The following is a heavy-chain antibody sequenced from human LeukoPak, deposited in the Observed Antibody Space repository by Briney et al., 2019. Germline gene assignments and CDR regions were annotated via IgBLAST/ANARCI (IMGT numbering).Heavy chain of an antibody. Sequence: PGGSLRLSCAASGFTFSSYSMNWVRQAPGKGLEWVSSISSSSSYIYYADSVKGRFTISRDNAKNSLYLQMNSLRAEDTAVYYCARGPRDGYNLDAFDIWGQGTMVTVSS. J-gene: IGHJ3*02. D-gene: IGHD5-24*01. CDR2: ISSSSSYI. V-gene: IGHV3-21*01. CDR1: GFTFSSYS. CDR3: ARGPRDGYNLDAFDI.